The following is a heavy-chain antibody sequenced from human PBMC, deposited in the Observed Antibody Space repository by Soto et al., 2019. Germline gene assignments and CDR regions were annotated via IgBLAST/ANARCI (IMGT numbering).Heavy chain of an antibody. CDR1: GYTFTSYY. Sequence: ASVKVTCKASGYTFTSYYMHWVRQAPGQGLEWMGIINPSGGSTSYAQKFQGRVTMTRDTSTSTVYMELSSLRSEDTAVYYCARYSGSNHGMDVWGQGTTVTVSS. D-gene: IGHD1-26*01. J-gene: IGHJ6*02. CDR2: INPSGGST. CDR3: ARYSGSNHGMDV. V-gene: IGHV1-46*01.